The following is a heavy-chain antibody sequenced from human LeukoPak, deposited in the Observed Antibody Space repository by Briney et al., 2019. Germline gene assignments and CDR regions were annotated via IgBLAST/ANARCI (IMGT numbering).Heavy chain of an antibody. CDR3: ARVGVNWNRAYPYYYYGMDV. Sequence: ASVKVSCKASGYTFTGYYMHWVRQAPGQGLEWMGWINPNSGGTNYAQKFQGRVTMTRDTSISTAYMELSRLRSDDTAVYYCARVGVNWNRAYPYYYYGMDVWGQGTTVTVSS. V-gene: IGHV1-2*02. J-gene: IGHJ6*02. CDR1: GYTFTGYY. CDR2: INPNSGGT. D-gene: IGHD1-20*01.